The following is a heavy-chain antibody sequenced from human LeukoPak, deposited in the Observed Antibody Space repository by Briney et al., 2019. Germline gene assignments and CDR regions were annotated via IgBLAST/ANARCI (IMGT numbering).Heavy chain of an antibody. CDR2: INAGNGNT. V-gene: IGHV1-3*01. D-gene: IGHD1-20*01. CDR1: GYTFTSYA. Sequence: EASVKVSCKASGYTFTSYAMHWVRQAPGQRLEWMGWINAGNGNTKYSQKFQGRVTITRDTSTSTAYMGLRSLRSDDTAVYYCARGHNWNPEDAFDIWGQGTMVTVSS. J-gene: IGHJ3*02. CDR3: ARGHNWNPEDAFDI.